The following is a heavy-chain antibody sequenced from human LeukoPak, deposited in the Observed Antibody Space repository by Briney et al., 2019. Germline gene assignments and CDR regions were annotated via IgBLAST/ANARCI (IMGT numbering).Heavy chain of an antibody. CDR2: IYHSGST. CDR1: GFSLNTSGV. V-gene: IGHV4-38-2*02. CDR3: ARPGSGWSYYFDY. J-gene: IGHJ4*02. Sequence: SGPTLVNPTQTLTLTCTFSGFSLNTSGVGVGWIRQPPGKGLEWIGSIYHSGSTYYNPSLKSRVTISVDTSKNQFSLKLSSVTAADTAVYYCARPGSGWSYYFDYWGQGTLVTVSS. D-gene: IGHD6-19*01.